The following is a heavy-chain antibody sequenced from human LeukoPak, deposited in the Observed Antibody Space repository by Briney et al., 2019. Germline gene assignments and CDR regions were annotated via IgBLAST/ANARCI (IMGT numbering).Heavy chain of an antibody. CDR1: GYTFTGYY. J-gene: IGHJ4*02. V-gene: IGHV1-2*06. CDR2: INPNSGGT. Sequence: ASVKVSCKASGYTFTGYYMHWVRQAPGQGLEWMGRINPNSGGTNYAQKFQGRVTMTRDTSISTDYMELSRLRSDDTAVYYCARESSPSHCSGGSCYVDYWGQGTLVTVSS. CDR3: ARESSPSHCSGGSCYVDY. D-gene: IGHD2-15*01.